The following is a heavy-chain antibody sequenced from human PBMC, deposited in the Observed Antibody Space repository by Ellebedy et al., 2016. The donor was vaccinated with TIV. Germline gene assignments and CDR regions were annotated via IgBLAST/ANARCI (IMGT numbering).Heavy chain of an antibody. D-gene: IGHD1-20*01. Sequence: GGSLRLSCAASGFTFSSYWMSWVRQAPGKGLEWVANIKQDGSEKYYVDSVKGRFSISRDNSKNTVSLQMSSLRGDDTAIYYCVRDSAITGRTSLDYWGQGTLVIVSS. CDR2: IKQDGSEK. V-gene: IGHV3-7*01. CDR3: VRDSAITGRTSLDY. CDR1: GFTFSSYW. J-gene: IGHJ4*02.